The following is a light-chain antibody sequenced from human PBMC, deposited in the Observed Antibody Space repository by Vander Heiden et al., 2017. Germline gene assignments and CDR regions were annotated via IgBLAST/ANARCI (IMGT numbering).Light chain of an antibody. CDR3: QQYYSTPWT. Sequence: DIVMTQPRDSLAVSLGERATINCKSSQSVLYSSNNKNYLAWYQQKPGQPPKVLIYWASTRESGVPDRFSGSGSGTDFTLTISSLQAEDVAVYYCQQYYSTPWTFGQGTKVEIK. V-gene: IGKV4-1*01. J-gene: IGKJ1*01. CDR1: QSVLYSSNNKNY. CDR2: WAS.